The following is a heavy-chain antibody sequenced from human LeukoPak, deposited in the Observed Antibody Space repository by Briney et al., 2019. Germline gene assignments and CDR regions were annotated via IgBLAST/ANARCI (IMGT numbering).Heavy chain of an antibody. V-gene: IGHV3-13*01. Sequence: PGGSLRLSCAASGFTFSSYDMHWIRQATGKGLEWVSAIGTAGDTYYPGSVKDRFTISRENAKNSLYLQMNSLRAGDPAVYYCARAKGSSGWYLLTSGYYYYMDVWGKGTTVTVSS. D-gene: IGHD6-19*01. CDR3: ARAKGSSGWYLLTSGYYYYMDV. CDR1: GFTFSSYD. J-gene: IGHJ6*03. CDR2: IGTAGDT.